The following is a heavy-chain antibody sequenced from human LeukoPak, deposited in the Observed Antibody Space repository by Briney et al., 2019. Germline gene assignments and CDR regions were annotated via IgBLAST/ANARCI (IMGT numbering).Heavy chain of an antibody. Sequence: GGSLRLSCAASGFTFSNAWMSWVRQAPGKGLEWVGRIKSKTAGGTTDYAAPVKGRFTISRDDSKNTLYLQMNSLKTEDTAVYYCTTVLGGYCSGGSCYKRYFDYWGQGTLVTVSS. CDR1: GFTFSNAW. D-gene: IGHD2-15*01. CDR3: TTVLGGYCSGGSCYKRYFDY. CDR2: IKSKTAGGTT. J-gene: IGHJ4*02. V-gene: IGHV3-15*01.